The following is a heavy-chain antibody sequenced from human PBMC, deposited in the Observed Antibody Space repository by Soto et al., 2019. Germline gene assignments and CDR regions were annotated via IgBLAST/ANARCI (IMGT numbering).Heavy chain of an antibody. D-gene: IGHD5-18*01. Sequence: QVQLQQWGARLLKPSETLSLTCGVFGGSLSPYYWTWIRQPPGKGLEWIGDINHRGSTNYNSSLKSRLSISVDTSKNQFSLNLTSVTAADTAIYYCARVGYNSGHGFDYWGQGALITISS. CDR3: ARVGYNSGHGFDY. CDR1: GGSLSPYY. J-gene: IGHJ4*02. CDR2: INHRGST. V-gene: IGHV4-34*01.